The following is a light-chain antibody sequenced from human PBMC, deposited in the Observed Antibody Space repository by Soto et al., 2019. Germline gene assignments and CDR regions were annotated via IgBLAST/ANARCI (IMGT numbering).Light chain of an antibody. J-gene: IGKJ5*01. CDR1: QSISSY. CDR2: AAS. V-gene: IGKV1-39*01. CDR3: QQSYSTPSIT. Sequence: DIQMTQSPSSLSASVGDRVTITCRASQSISSYLNWYQQKPGKAPKLLIYAASSLQSGVPSRFSGSGSGTDFTLTISSLQPEDFATYYCQQSYSTPSITFGQGIRLEIK.